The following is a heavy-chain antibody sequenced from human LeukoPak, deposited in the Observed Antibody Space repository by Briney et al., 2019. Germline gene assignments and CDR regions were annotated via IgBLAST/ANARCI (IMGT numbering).Heavy chain of an antibody. CDR2: IYYSGST. CDR1: GGSISSSYYY. D-gene: IGHD6-25*01. V-gene: IGHV4-39*07. Sequence: SETLSLTCTVSGGSISSSYYYWGWIRQPPGKGLEWIGSIYYSGSTYYNPSLKSRVTISVDTSKNQFSLKLSSVTAADTAVYYCAAALYSSEIDYWGQGTLVTVSS. CDR3: AAALYSSEIDY. J-gene: IGHJ4*02.